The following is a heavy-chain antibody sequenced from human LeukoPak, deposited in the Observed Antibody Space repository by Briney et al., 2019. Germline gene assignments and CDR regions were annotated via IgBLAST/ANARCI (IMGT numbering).Heavy chain of an antibody. D-gene: IGHD6-19*01. CDR3: ATVSDSSGWYYFAY. Sequence: PGGSLRLSCVPSGFTLTSYAMSWVSQPPGRGLGWVSPISRGDASTYYTGSVRGPVSTSRDNSKKTLCLQMNSLIAEDTPVYYFATVSDSSGWYYFAYWGQGTLVTVSS. CDR2: ISRGDAST. CDR1: GFTLTSYA. V-gene: IGHV3-23*01. J-gene: IGHJ4*02.